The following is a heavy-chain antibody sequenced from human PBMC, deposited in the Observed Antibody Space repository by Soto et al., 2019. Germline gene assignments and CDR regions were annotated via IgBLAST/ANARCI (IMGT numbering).Heavy chain of an antibody. J-gene: IGHJ6*03. D-gene: IGHD2-2*01. CDR2: ISGSGGDT. Sequence: GGSLRLSCAASGFTFSTYAMSWVRQAPGKGLEWVSVISGSGGDTYYADSVKGRFTIARDNSKNTLSLQMNSLRAEDTAVYYATRSAYMDVWGTGTTVTVS. CDR3: TRSAYMDV. CDR1: GFTFSTYA. V-gene: IGHV3-23*01.